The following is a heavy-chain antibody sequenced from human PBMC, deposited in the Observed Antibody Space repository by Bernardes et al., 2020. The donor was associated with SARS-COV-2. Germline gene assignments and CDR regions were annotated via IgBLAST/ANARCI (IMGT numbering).Heavy chain of an antibody. Sequence: GGSLRLSCAASGFTFSNYWMAWVRQAPGKGLEWVSAISGSGGSTYYADSVKGRFTISRDNSKNTLYLQMNSLRAEDTAVYYCAKDQSSGRYGDAFDIWGQGTMVTVSS. CDR1: GFTFSNYW. CDR3: AKDQSSGRYGDAFDI. D-gene: IGHD6-19*01. CDR2: ISGSGGST. V-gene: IGHV3-23*01. J-gene: IGHJ3*02.